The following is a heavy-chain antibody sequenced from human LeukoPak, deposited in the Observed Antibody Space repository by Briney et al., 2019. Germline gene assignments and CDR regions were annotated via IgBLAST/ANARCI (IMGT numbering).Heavy chain of an antibody. V-gene: IGHV3-23*01. D-gene: IGHD2-2*01. CDR3: AKDSRYCSSTSCYDRFDY. Sequence: GGSLRLSCAASGFPFSSYAMSWVRQAPGKGLEWVSAIRGSGGSSYYADSVKGRFTISRDNSKNTLYLQMNSLRAEDTAVYYCAKDSRYCSSTSCYDRFDYWGQGTLVTVSS. CDR1: GFPFSSYA. J-gene: IGHJ4*02. CDR2: IRGSGGSS.